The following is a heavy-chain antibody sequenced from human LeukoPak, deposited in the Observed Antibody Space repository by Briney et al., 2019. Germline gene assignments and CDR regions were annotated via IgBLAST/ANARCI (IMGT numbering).Heavy chain of an antibody. V-gene: IGHV4-30-4*01. D-gene: IGHD4-23*01. Sequence: KPSETLSLTCTVSGGSISSGDYYWSWIRQPPGKGLERIGYIYYSGSTYYNPSLKSRVTISVDTSKNQFSLKLSSVTAADTAVYYCASSYGGNSAEYFQHWGQGTLVTVSS. J-gene: IGHJ1*01. CDR3: ASSYGGNSAEYFQH. CDR1: GGSISSGDYY. CDR2: IYYSGST.